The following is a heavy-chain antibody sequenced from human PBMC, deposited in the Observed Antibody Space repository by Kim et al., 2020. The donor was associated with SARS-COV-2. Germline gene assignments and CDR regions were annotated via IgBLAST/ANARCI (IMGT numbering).Heavy chain of an antibody. CDR1: GYTFDTYA. CDR3: AREGSGSYNWLDP. CDR2: INGGNGNK. J-gene: IGHJ5*02. V-gene: IGHV1-3*01. Sequence: ASVKVSCKASGYTFDTYALYWVRQAPGQRFEWMGWINGGNGNKRYSQNFHGRVTITRDTSATTAYMELRSLTSKDTAVYYCAREGSGSYNWLDPWGQGTLVTVSS. D-gene: IGHD3-10*01.